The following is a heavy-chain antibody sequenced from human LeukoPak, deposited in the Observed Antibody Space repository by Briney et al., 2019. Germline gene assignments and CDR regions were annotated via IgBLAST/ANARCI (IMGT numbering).Heavy chain of an antibody. V-gene: IGHV4-59*08. Sequence: SETLSLTCTVSGGSISNYYWSWIRQPPGKGLEWIGYTSYSGSTNYNPSLKSRVTISVDTSKNQFSLKLSSVTAADTAVYYCARLGPAAGTSFDYWGQGTLVTVSS. J-gene: IGHJ4*02. CDR2: TSYSGST. CDR1: GGSISNYY. CDR3: ARLGPAAGTSFDY. D-gene: IGHD6-13*01.